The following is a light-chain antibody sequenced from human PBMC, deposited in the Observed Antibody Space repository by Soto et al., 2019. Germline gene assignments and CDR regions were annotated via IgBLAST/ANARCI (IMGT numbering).Light chain of an antibody. CDR2: EVS. J-gene: IGLJ2*01. CDR3: SSFGGSNDVL. V-gene: IGLV2-8*01. Sequence: QSALTQPASVSGSPGQSIAISCTGSSSDVGIYNYVSWYQQHPGKVPKLIIYEVSNRPSGVPDRFSGFKSGNTASLTVSGLLDEDEADYYCSSFGGSNDVLFGGGTKLTVL. CDR1: SSDVGIYNY.